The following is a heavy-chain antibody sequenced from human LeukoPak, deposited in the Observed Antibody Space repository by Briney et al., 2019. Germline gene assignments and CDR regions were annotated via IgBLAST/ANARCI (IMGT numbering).Heavy chain of an antibody. CDR3: ARGPISMVRGVKTRYYYYGMDV. Sequence: ASVKVSCKASGYTFTTYDINWVRQATGQGLEWMGWMNPNSGNTGYTQKFQGRVTMTRNTSISTAYMELSSLRAEDTAVYYCARGPISMVRGVKTRYYYYGMDVWGQGTTVTVSS. CDR1: GYTFTTYD. D-gene: IGHD3-10*01. V-gene: IGHV1-8*01. J-gene: IGHJ6*02. CDR2: MNPNSGNT.